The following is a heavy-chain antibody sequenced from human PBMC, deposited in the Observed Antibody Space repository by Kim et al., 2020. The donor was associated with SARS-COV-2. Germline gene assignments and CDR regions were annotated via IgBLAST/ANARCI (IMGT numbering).Heavy chain of an antibody. CDR3: ERPGYSGYECYFDY. J-gene: IGHJ4*02. V-gene: IGHV3-30*01. D-gene: IGHD5-12*01. Sequence: AASVKGRFTMSRDDSKNTTYLKMNSLGAEETALYYCERPGYSGYECYFDYWGQGTLVTVSS.